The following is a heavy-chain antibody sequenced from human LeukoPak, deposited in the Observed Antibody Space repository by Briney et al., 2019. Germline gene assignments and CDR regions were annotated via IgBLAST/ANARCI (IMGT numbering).Heavy chain of an antibody. J-gene: IGHJ4*02. CDR3: ARRMATNPKYYFDY. Sequence: SETLSLTCTVSGVSISSYYWSWIRQPAGKGLEWIGRMYTSGSTNYNPSLKSRVTISVDTSKNQFSLKLSSVTAADTAVYYCARRMATNPKYYFDYWGQGILVTVSS. CDR2: MYTSGST. CDR1: GVSISSYY. V-gene: IGHV4-4*07. D-gene: IGHD5-24*01.